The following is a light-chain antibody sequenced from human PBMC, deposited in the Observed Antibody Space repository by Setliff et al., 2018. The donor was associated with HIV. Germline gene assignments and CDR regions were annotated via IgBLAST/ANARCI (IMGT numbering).Light chain of an antibody. J-gene: IGLJ1*01. V-gene: IGLV2-14*03. Sequence: QSVLTQPASVSGSPGQSITISCAETSSDVGGYNYVSWYQQHPGKAPKLMIFDVSERPSGVSNRFSGSKSGNTASLTISGLQAEDEANYYCLSHTSRSTYVFGTGTKVTVL. CDR1: SSDVGGYNY. CDR3: LSHTSRSTYV. CDR2: DVS.